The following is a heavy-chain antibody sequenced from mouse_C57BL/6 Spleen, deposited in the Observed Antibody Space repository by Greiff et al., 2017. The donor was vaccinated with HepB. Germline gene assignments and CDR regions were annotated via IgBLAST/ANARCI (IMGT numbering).Heavy chain of an antibody. D-gene: IGHD2-3*01. J-gene: IGHJ1*03. Sequence: VQLQQSGTELVKPGASVKLSCKASGYTFTSYWMHWVKQRPGQGLEWIGNINPSNGGTNYNEKFKSKATLTVDKSSSTAYMQLSSLTSEDSAVDYGARRRGYDYGYFDVWGTGTTVTVSS. CDR2: INPSNGGT. CDR1: GYTFTSYW. CDR3: ARRRGYDYGYFDV. V-gene: IGHV1-53*01.